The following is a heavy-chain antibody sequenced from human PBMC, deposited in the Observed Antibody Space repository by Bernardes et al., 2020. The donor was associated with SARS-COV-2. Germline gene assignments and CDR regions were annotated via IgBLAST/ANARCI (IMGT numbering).Heavy chain of an antibody. CDR2: INHSGST. D-gene: IGHD2-2*02. CDR3: ASRGYCSSTSSYRGSDYYYYYMDV. V-gene: IGHV4-34*01. CDR1: GGSFSGYY. Sequence: SETLSLTCAVYGGSFSGYYWSWIRQPPGKGLEWIGEINHSGSTNYNPSLKSRVTISVDTSKNQFSLKLSPVTAAETAVYYCASRGYCSSTSSYRGSDYYYYYMDVWGKGTTVTVSS. J-gene: IGHJ6*03.